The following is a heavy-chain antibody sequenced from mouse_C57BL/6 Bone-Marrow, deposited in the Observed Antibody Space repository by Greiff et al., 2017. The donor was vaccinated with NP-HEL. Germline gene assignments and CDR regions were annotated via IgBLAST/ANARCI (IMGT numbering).Heavy chain of an antibody. CDR1: GFSLTSYG. CDR3: AKKARYWYFDV. Sequence: QVQLKESGPGLVQPSQSLSITCTVSGFSLTSYGVHWVRQPPGKGLEWLGVIWSGGSTDYNAAFISRLSISKDNSKSQVFFKMNSLQADDTAIYYCAKKARYWYFDVWGTGTTVTVSS. J-gene: IGHJ1*03. CDR2: IWSGGST. V-gene: IGHV2-4*01.